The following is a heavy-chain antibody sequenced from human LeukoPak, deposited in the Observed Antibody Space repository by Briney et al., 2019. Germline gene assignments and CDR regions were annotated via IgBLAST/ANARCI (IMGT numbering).Heavy chain of an antibody. J-gene: IGHJ4*02. D-gene: IGHD6-19*01. Sequence: ASVKVSCKASGGTFSSYGISWVRQAPGQGLEWMGWISAYNGNTNYAQKLQGRVTMTTDTSTSTAYMELRSLRSDDTAVYYCARRVAGSGWEYYFDYWGQGTLVTVSS. CDR1: GGTFSSYG. V-gene: IGHV1-18*01. CDR2: ISAYNGNT. CDR3: ARRVAGSGWEYYFDY.